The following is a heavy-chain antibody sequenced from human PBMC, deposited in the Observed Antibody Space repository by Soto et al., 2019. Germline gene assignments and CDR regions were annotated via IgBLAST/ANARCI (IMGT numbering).Heavy chain of an antibody. J-gene: IGHJ4*02. V-gene: IGHV3-7*03. CDR2: IKQDGSEK. CDR3: ASRRAGNDF. Sequence: EVQLVEPGGGLVKPGGSLRLSCAASGFTFSSSYMTWVRQAPGKGLEWVANIKQDGSEKNYVDSVRGRFTISRDNVKNSVFLQMNDLRVDDTAVYYCASRRAGNDFWGQGALVTVSS. CDR1: GFTFSSSY.